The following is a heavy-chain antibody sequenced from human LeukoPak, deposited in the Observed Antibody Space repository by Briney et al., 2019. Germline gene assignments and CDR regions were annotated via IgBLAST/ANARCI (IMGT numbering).Heavy chain of an antibody. V-gene: IGHV1-69*13. J-gene: IGHJ4*02. CDR1: GRTFSSYA. Sequence: GASVKLSCKASGRTFSSYAISWVRQAPGQGLEWMGGIIPIFGTANSAQKFLGRVTITADESTSTAYMELSSIRSEDTAVYYCARDPRVGADVQEDYFDYWGQGTLVTVSS. CDR2: IIPIFGTA. CDR3: ARDPRVGADVQEDYFDY. D-gene: IGHD1-26*01.